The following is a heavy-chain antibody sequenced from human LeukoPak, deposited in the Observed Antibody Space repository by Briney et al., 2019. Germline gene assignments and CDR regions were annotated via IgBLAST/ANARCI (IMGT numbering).Heavy chain of an antibody. V-gene: IGHV1-24*01. D-gene: IGHD3/OR15-3a*01. CDR2: FDPEDGET. J-gene: IGHJ4*02. CDR3: ATVAPEDYYFDY. Sequence: ASVKVSCKVSGYTLTELSMHWVRQAPGKGLEWMGGFDPEDGETIYAQKFQGRVAMTEDTSTDTAYMELSSLRSEDTAVYYCATVAPEDYYFDYGGQGTLVTVSS. CDR1: GYTLTELS.